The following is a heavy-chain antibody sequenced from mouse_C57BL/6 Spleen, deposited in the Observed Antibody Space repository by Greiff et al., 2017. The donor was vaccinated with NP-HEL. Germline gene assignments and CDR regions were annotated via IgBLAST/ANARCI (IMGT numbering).Heavy chain of an antibody. CDR2: ISSGGSYT. Sequence: EVKVVESGGDLVKPGGSLKLSCAASGFTFSSYGMSWVRQTPDKRLEWVATISSGGSYTYYPDSVKGRFTISRDNAKNTLYLQMSSLKSEDTAMYYCARQGITTVVATKYFDVWGTGTTVTVSS. CDR1: GFTFSSYG. D-gene: IGHD1-1*01. CDR3: ARQGITTVVATKYFDV. J-gene: IGHJ1*03. V-gene: IGHV5-6*01.